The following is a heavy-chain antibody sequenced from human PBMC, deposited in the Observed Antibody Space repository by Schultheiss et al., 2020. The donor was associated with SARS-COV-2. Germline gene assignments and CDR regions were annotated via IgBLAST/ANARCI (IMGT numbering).Heavy chain of an antibody. CDR1: GGSISSSSYY. D-gene: IGHD2-15*01. CDR2: IYHSGST. J-gene: IGHJ6*02. V-gene: IGHV4-39*07. CDR3: ASPAPRYCSGGSCYRNYYYYYGMDV. Sequence: SETLSLTCTVSGGSISSSSYYWGWIRQPPGKGLEWIGEIYHSGSTNYNPSLKSRVTISVDTPKNQFSLKLSSVTAADTAVYYCASPAPRYCSGGSCYRNYYYYYGMDVWGQGTTVTVSS.